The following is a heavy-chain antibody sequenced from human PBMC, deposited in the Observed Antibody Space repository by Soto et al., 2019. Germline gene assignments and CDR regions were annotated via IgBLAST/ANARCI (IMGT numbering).Heavy chain of an antibody. CDR2: ISHNDEPKI. CDR1: GFSFKNYA. J-gene: IGHJ4*01. Sequence: QVQLVESGGGVVQPGSSLRLSCAASGFSFKNYAFHWVRQAPGKGLEWVALISHNDEPKIFYADSVQGRFTISRDNFKNTVYLQMNSLRDEDTAVYHCARGVCAETYYNAFDYWGQGTQVTVSS. CDR3: ARGVCAETYYNAFDY. D-gene: IGHD3-10*01. V-gene: IGHV3-30-3*01.